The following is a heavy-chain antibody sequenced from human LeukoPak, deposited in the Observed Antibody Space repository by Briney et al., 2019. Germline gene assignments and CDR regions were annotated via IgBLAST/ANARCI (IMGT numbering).Heavy chain of an antibody. CDR3: ARTPDTMIADY. Sequence: GGSLRLSYAASGFTFSSYSMNWVRQAPGKGLEWVSSISSSSSYIYYADSVKGRFTISRDNAKNSLYLQMNSLRAEDTAVYYCARTPDTMIADYWGQGTLVTVSS. V-gene: IGHV3-21*01. CDR2: ISSSSSYI. CDR1: GFTFSSYS. J-gene: IGHJ4*02. D-gene: IGHD3-22*01.